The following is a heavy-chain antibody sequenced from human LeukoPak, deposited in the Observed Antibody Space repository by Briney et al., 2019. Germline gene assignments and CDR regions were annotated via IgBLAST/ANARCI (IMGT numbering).Heavy chain of an antibody. CDR1: GFTFSSYA. V-gene: IGHV3-23*01. D-gene: IGHD6-19*01. Sequence: PGGSLRLSCAASGFTFSSYAMSWVRQAPGKGLEWVSAISGSGGSTYYADSVKGRFTISRDNSKNTLYLQMNSLRAEDTAVYYCAREAYSSGWTALNWFDPWGQGTLVTVSS. CDR2: ISGSGGST. J-gene: IGHJ5*02. CDR3: AREAYSSGWTALNWFDP.